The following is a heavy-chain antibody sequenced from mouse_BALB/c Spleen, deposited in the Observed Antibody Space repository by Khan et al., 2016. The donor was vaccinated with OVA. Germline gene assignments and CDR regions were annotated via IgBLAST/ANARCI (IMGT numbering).Heavy chain of an antibody. J-gene: IGHJ3*01. CDR2: INPSTDYT. CDR3: VNPGSNSGWFTY. CDR1: GYTFTNYW. D-gene: IGHD1-1*01. V-gene: IGHV1-7*01. Sequence: QVQLQQSGAELAKPGASVKMSCKASGYTFTNYWMHWVKQRPGQGLEWIGYINPSTDYTEYNQKFKDKATLTADKSSSTAYMQLTSLTSEDSALYYCVNPGSNSGWFTYWGQGTLVTVSA.